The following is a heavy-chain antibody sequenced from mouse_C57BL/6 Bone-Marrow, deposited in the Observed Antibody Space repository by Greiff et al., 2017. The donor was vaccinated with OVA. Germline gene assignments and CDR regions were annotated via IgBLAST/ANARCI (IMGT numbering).Heavy chain of an antibody. CDR3: ARRQLRLRAMDY. CDR2: ISSGRSTI. D-gene: IGHD3-2*02. J-gene: IGHJ4*01. Sequence: VQLKESGGGLVKPGGYLKLSCAAPGFTFSDYGMHWVRQAPEKGLEWVAYISSGRSTIYYADTVKGRFTISRDNAKNTLFLQMTSLRSEDTAMYYCARRQLRLRAMDYWGQGTSVTVSS. CDR1: GFTFSDYG. V-gene: IGHV5-17*01.